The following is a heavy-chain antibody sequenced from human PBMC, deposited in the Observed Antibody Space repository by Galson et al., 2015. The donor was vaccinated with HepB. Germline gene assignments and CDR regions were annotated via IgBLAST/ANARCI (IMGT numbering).Heavy chain of an antibody. J-gene: IGHJ6*02. CDR3: AQGLTYYYGSGSYFVGMDV. CDR2: ISWNSDFT. CDR1: GFTFEDYA. D-gene: IGHD3-10*01. V-gene: IGHV3-9*01. Sequence: SLRLSCAASGFTFEDYAMHWVRQVPGKGLEWVSGISWNSDFTGYADSVRGRFTISRDNAKYFLYLQMNSLRPEDTALYYCAQGLTYYYGSGSYFVGMDVWGQGTTVTVSS.